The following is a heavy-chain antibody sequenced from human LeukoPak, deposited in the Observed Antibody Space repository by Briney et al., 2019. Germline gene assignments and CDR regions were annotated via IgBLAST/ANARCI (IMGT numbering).Heavy chain of an antibody. Sequence: GASVKVSCKASGYTFTNYYMHWVRQAPGQGLEWMGGIIPIFGTANYAQKFQGRVTITADESTSTAYMELSSLRSEDTAVYYCARLGLKSYGMDVWGQGTTVTVSS. CDR3: ARLGLKSYGMDV. J-gene: IGHJ6*02. D-gene: IGHD5-24*01. V-gene: IGHV1-69*13. CDR1: GYTFTNYY. CDR2: IIPIFGTA.